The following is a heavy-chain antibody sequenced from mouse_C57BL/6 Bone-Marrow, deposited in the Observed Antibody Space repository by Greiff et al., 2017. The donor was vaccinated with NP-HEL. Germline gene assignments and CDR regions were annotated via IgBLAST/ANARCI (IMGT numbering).Heavy chain of an antibody. CDR2: FYPGSGSI. J-gene: IGHJ1*03. Sequence: QVQLQQSGAELVKPGASVKLSCKASGYTFTEYTIHWVKQRSGQGLEWIGWFYPGSGSINYNEKFKGKATLTADKSSSTVYMDLSRLTSEDSAVYFCARHGDDFGSGYGYFDVWGTGTTVTVSS. V-gene: IGHV1-62-2*01. D-gene: IGHD1-1*01. CDR1: GYTFTEYT. CDR3: ARHGDDFGSGYGYFDV.